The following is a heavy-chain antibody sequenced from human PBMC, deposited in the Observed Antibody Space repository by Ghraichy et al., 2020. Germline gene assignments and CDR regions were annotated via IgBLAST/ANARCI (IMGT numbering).Heavy chain of an antibody. J-gene: IGHJ4*02. CDR3: ARGRYCSGGSCYSEFDY. V-gene: IGHV4-34*01. CDR1: GGSFSGYY. CDR2: INHSGST. Sequence: SETLSLTCAVYGGSFSGYYWNWIRQPPGKGLEWIGEINHSGSTNYNPSLKSRVTISVDTSKNQFSLKLSSLTAADTAVYYCARGRYCSGGSCYSEFDYWGQGTLVTVSS. D-gene: IGHD2-15*01.